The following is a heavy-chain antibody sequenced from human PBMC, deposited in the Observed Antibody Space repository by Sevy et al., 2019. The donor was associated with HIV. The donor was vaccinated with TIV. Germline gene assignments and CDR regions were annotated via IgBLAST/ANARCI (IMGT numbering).Heavy chain of an antibody. Sequence: SETLSLTCTVSGGSINSDHWNWIRQPPGKGLEWIGYVYYTGGTNYNPSLKNRVTISVDRTKNQFSLKLTSVTAADTAVYYCARRNDFAIWGQGTMV. V-gene: IGHV4-59*08. CDR3: ARRNDFAI. J-gene: IGHJ3*02. CDR1: GGSINSDH. CDR2: VYYTGGT.